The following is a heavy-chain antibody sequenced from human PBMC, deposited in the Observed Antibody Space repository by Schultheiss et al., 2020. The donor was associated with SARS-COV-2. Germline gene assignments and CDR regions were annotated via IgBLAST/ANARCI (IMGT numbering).Heavy chain of an antibody. J-gene: IGHJ4*02. Sequence: GESLKISCAASGFTFSSYGMHWVRQAPGKGLEWVAVIWYDGSNKYYADSVKGRFTISRDNSKNTLYLQMNSLRAEDTAVYYCAREGYYGSGSYYSKELDYWGQGTLVTVSS. D-gene: IGHD3-10*01. CDR1: GFTFSSYG. V-gene: IGHV3-30*19. CDR3: AREGYYGSGSYYSKELDY. CDR2: IWYDGSNK.